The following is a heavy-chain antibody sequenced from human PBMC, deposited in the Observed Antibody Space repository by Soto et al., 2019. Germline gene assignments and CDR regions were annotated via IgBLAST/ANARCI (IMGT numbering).Heavy chain of an antibody. CDR2: IIPICGTA. V-gene: IGHV1-69*12. CDR1: GGTFSSYA. CDR3: ARDVRHLDYYYYRMDV. D-gene: IGHD3-10*01. J-gene: IGHJ6*02. Sequence: QVQLVQSGAEVKKPGSSVKVSCKASGGTFSSYAISWVRQAPGQGLEWMGGIIPICGTANYAQKFHGRVTITADEYTSIADREMSSVRAEDTAVYYCARDVRHLDYYYYRMDVWGQGTTVTVSS.